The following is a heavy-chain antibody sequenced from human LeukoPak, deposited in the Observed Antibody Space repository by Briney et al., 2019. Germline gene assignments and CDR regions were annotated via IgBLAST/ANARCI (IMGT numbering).Heavy chain of an antibody. Sequence: SVKVSCTASGGTFSSYAVSWVRLTPGQGLEWLGGIIPVFGTTTYAQKFQAKVTMTADKSTNTAYLEISSLTSDDTAVYYCARCSPGDSSNFYAVLQYWGQGTQVTVST. V-gene: IGHV1-69*06. D-gene: IGHD3-22*01. J-gene: IGHJ4*02. CDR1: GGTFSSYA. CDR2: IIPVFGTT. CDR3: ARCSPGDSSNFYAVLQY.